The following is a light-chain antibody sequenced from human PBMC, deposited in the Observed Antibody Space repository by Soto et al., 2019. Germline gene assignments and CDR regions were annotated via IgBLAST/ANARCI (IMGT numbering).Light chain of an antibody. CDR2: GAS. CDR1: QSVRNN. CDR3: QQYNNWPRT. J-gene: IGKJ1*01. V-gene: IGKV3-15*01. Sequence: EIVMTQSPATLSVSPGERATVPCRASQSVRNNLAWYQQKPGLAPRLLIYGASTRATGILARFSGSGSGTEFTLTISSLQSEDLAVYYCQQYNNWPRTFGQGTKVDIK.